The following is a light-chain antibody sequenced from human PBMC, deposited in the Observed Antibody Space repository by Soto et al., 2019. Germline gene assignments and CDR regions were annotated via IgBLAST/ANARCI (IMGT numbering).Light chain of an antibody. V-gene: IGKV3-15*01. Sequence: ETVMTQPPATLSVSPGEVATLSCRASQSVSSNLAWYQQRPGQTPRLLVYGASIRATGMSARFSGSGSGTECTLTISSLQSEDVALYYCQQYNDWPHTFGGGSKVEIK. CDR2: GAS. J-gene: IGKJ4*01. CDR1: QSVSSN. CDR3: QQYNDWPHT.